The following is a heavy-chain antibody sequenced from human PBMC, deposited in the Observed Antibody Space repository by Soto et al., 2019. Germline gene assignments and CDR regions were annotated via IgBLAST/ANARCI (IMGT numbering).Heavy chain of an antibody. Sequence: QVQLVQSGAEVKTPGSSVKVSCKASGGTFSSYSINWVRQAPGQGLEWMGEISPIFGTANYAQKFQGRVTITADESTSTAYMELRSLRSEYTAVYCCARDGGRHSGGMDYWGQGTLVTVSS. CDR2: ISPIFGTA. CDR1: GGTFSSYS. CDR3: ARDGGRHSGGMDY. D-gene: IGHD1-26*01. J-gene: IGHJ4*02. V-gene: IGHV1-69*01.